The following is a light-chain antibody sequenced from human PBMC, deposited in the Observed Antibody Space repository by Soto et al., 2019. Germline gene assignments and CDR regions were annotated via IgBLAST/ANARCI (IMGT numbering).Light chain of an antibody. CDR1: QDTSNY. J-gene: IGKJ1*01. V-gene: IGKV1-33*01. CDR2: GAS. CDR3: QQYDNLQWT. Sequence: DIQMTQSPSSLSASVGDRVTITCQASQDTSNYLNWYQQKPGKAPKLLIYGASNLETGVPSRFSGSGSGTDFTFTISSLQPEDIATYYCQQYDNLQWTFGQGTKVEIK.